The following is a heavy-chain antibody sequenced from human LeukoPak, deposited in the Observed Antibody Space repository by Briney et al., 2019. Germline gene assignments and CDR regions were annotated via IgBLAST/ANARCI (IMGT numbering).Heavy chain of an antibody. CDR1: GYTFTSYG. CDR3: ARDHTSGWYNPNDFDY. CDR2: ISSYNGNT. D-gene: IGHD6-19*01. J-gene: IGHJ4*02. Sequence: GASVKVSCKASGYTFTSYGISWVRQAPGQGLEWMGWISSYNGNTNYAQKFQDRVTMTTYTSTSTAYMELRSLRSDDTAVYYCARDHTSGWYNPNDFDYWGQGTLVTVSS. V-gene: IGHV1-18*01.